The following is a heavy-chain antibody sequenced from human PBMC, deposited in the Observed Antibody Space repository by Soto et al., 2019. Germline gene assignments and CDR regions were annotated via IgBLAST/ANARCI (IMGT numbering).Heavy chain of an antibody. Sequence: QVQLVESGGGLVKPGGSLRLSCAASGFTFSDYYMSWIRQAPGKGLEWVSYISSSGSTIYYADSVKGRFTISRDNAKNPLYLQMNHLGTEVTAVDYCARDRNPYDFLSGYYISWGFFDYWGQGTLVTVSS. V-gene: IGHV3-11*01. J-gene: IGHJ4*02. D-gene: IGHD3-3*01. CDR1: GFTFSDYY. CDR3: ARDRNPYDFLSGYYISWGFFDY. CDR2: ISSSGSTI.